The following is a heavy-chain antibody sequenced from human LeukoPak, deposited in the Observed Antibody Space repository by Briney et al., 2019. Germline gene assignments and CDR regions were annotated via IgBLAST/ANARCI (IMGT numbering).Heavy chain of an antibody. CDR3: ARSEAHGYRYFDL. D-gene: IGHD2-8*01. J-gene: IGHJ2*01. V-gene: IGHV3-13*04. CDR2: IGTAGDT. Sequence: GGSLRLSCAASGXTFSSYDMHWVRQGTGKGLEWVSVIGTAGDTYYPGSVKGRFAISRENDKNSLYLQMNSLRAGDTAVYYCARSEAHGYRYFDLWGRGTLVTVSS. CDR1: GXTFSSYD.